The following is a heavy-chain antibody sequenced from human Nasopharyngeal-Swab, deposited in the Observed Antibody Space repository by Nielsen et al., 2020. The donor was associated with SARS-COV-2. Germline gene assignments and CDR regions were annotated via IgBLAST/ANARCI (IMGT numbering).Heavy chain of an antibody. CDR2: ISSSSSYI. CDR3: AREDWDADYYGSGSFDY. D-gene: IGHD3-10*01. CDR1: GFTFSSYS. J-gene: IGHJ4*02. V-gene: IGHV3-21*01. Sequence: GKSLKISCAASGFTFSSYSMNWVRQAPGKGLEWVSSISSSSSYIYYADSVKGRFTISRDNAKNSLYLQMNSLRAEDTAVYYCAREDWDADYYGSGSFDYWGQGTLVTVSS.